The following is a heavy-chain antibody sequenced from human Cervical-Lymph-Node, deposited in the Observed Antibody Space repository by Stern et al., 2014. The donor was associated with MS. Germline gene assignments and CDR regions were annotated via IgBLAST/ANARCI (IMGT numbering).Heavy chain of an antibody. CDR1: GYTFTSYG. CDR2: RRAYNGKT. D-gene: IGHD2-15*01. J-gene: IGHJ3*02. V-gene: IGHV1-18*01. CDR3: ARGLLGSENAFDI. Sequence: QVQLVQSGAEVKKPGASVKVSCKASGYTFTSYGISWVRQAPGQGLEWMGWRRAYNGKTNYAQKLQGRVPMTTDTSTSTDYMELRSLRSDDTAGYFCARGLLGSENAFDIRGQGTMVTVSS.